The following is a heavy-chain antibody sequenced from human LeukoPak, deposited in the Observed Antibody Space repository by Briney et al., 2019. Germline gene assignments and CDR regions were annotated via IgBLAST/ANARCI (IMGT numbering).Heavy chain of an antibody. V-gene: IGHV3-30-3*01. CDR3: ARDQLPRVNWFDP. D-gene: IGHD1-26*01. CDR2: ISYDGSNK. Sequence: PGRSLRLSCAASGFTFSSHAMHWVRQAPGKGLEWVAVISYDGSNKYYADSVKGRFTISRDNSKNTLYLQMNSLRAEDTAVYYCARDQLPRVNWFDPWGQGTLVTVSS. J-gene: IGHJ5*02. CDR1: GFTFSSHA.